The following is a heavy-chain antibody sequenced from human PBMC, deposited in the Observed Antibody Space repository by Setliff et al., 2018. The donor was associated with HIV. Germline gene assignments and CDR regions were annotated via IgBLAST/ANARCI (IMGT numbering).Heavy chain of an antibody. V-gene: IGHV4-34*01. D-gene: IGHD3-22*01. CDR1: GGSFSDYY. Sequence: LSLTCALYGGSFSDYYWSWIRQPPGMGLEWIGEVNRGRRTDYNSSLKSRVTISIDTSRNQFSLTVSFVTAADTAVYYCAREIPYSYGGRGHPLWGQGTLVTVS. CDR3: AREIPYSYGGRGHPL. J-gene: IGHJ4*02. CDR2: VNRGRRT.